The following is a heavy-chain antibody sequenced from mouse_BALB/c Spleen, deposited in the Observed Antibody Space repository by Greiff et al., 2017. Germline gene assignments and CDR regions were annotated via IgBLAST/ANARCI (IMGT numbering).Heavy chain of an antibody. CDR3: TRDEGGPH. CDR1: GFTFSSYT. CDR2: ISSGGSYT. V-gene: IGHV5-6-4*01. J-gene: IGHJ3*01. Sequence: EVMLVESGGGLVKPGGSLKLSCAASGFTFSSYTMSWVRQTPEKRLEWVATISSGGSYTYYPDSVKGRFTISRDNAKNTLYLQMSSLKSEDTAMYYCTRDEGGPHWGQGTLVTVSA.